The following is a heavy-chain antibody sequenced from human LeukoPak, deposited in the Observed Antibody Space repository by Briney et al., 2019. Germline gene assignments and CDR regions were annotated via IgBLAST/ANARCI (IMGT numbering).Heavy chain of an antibody. J-gene: IGHJ3*02. Sequence: SETLSLICTVSGGSISTSNYYWGWIRQPPGKGLEWIGNNSPSLKSRVTISLDTSRNQFSLKLNSVTAADTAVYYCAKSNGYGLVDIWGQGTMVTVSS. D-gene: IGHD3-10*01. CDR3: AKSNGYGLVDI. V-gene: IGHV4-39*07. CDR1: GGSISTSNYY.